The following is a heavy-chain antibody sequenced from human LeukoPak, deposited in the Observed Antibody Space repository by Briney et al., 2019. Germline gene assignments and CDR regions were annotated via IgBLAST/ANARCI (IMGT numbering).Heavy chain of an antibody. J-gene: IGHJ5*02. Sequence: GGSLRHSCAASGFTFSTYWMSWARQAPGKGLQWVAKMNQDGSAISYVDSVKGRFTISRDNAKNSLYLQMNSLRAEDTAVYYCASADSGRNSLAPSGQGTLVIVSS. CDR1: GFTFSTYW. V-gene: IGHV3-7*01. CDR3: ASADSGRNSLAP. D-gene: IGHD6-19*01. CDR2: MNQDGSAI.